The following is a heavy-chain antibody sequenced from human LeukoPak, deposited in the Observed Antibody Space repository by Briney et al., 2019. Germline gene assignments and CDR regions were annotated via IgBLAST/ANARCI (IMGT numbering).Heavy chain of an antibody. CDR1: GFTFSRYA. J-gene: IGHJ4*02. CDR3: AKDGDWNYGNY. Sequence: PGGSLRLSCAASGFTFSRYAMNWVRQAPGKGLEWVSAITDSGSSTYYADSVKGRFTISRDNSRSTLYLQMNSLRAEDTAVYYCAKDGDWNYGNYWGQGTLVIVSS. D-gene: IGHD1-7*01. CDR2: ITDSGSST. V-gene: IGHV3-23*01.